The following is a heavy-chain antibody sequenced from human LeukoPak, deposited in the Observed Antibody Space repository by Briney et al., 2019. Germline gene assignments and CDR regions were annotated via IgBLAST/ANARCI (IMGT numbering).Heavy chain of an antibody. CDR1: GFTFSSYA. V-gene: IGHV3-30-3*01. CDR2: ISYDGSNK. J-gene: IGHJ4*02. D-gene: IGHD6-19*01. Sequence: PGRSLGLYCAASGFTFSSYAMHWVRKAPGKGLEWVAVISYDGSNKYYADSVKGRFTISRDNSKNTLYLQMNSLRAEDTAVYYCARDVDSSGWESGIDYWGQGTLVTVSS. CDR3: ARDVDSSGWESGIDY.